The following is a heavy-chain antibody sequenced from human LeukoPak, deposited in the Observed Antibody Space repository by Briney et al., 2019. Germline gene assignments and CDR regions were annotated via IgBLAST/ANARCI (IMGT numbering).Heavy chain of an antibody. Sequence: PGGSLRLSCAASGFTFSTYGMNWVRQAPGKGLEWVSSISSSSSYIYYADSVKGRFTSSRDNAKNSLYLQMNSLRAEDTAVYYCARPRPFDYWGQGTLVTVSS. D-gene: IGHD6-6*01. CDR3: ARPRPFDY. CDR2: ISSSSSYI. CDR1: GFTFSTYG. J-gene: IGHJ4*02. V-gene: IGHV3-21*01.